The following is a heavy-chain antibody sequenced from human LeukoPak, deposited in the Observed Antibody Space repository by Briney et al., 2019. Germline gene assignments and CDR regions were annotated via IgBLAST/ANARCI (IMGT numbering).Heavy chain of an antibody. Sequence: GGSLRLSCAASGFTFSSYAMIWVRQAPGKGLEWGAAISGRGCSTYYVDSVKGRFTICRDNSKKPLYLQMNRLSAEDQAVYYCAKGPRRSWYLGFFDYWGQGTLVTVSS. CDR1: GFTFSSYA. D-gene: IGHD6-13*01. CDR2: ISGRGCST. J-gene: IGHJ4*02. V-gene: IGHV3-23*01. CDR3: AKGPRRSWYLGFFDY.